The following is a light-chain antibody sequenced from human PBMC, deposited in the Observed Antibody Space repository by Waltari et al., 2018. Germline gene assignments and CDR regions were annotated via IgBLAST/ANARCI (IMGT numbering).Light chain of an antibody. CDR3: CSYAGGTASYV. CDR1: SSDVGSNNL. CDR2: EDT. V-gene: IGLV2-23*01. Sequence: QSALTQPASVSGSPGQSITISCTGTSSDVGSNNLVPWYQHHPGKAPKLMIYEDTKRPSGVSNRFSGSKSGNTASLTISGLQAEDEADYYCCSYAGGTASYVFGGGTKVTVL. J-gene: IGLJ2*01.